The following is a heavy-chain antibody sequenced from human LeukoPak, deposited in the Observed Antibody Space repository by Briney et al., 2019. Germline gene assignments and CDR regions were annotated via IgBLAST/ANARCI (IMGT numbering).Heavy chain of an antibody. J-gene: IGHJ4*02. V-gene: IGHV3-11*04. Sequence: PGGSLRLSCVASGFTLSDYYMAWIRQPPGKGLEWISFISSSGSTKYYADSVKGRFTISRDTTQNSLYLQMNSLRAEDTAVYYCARERTPKHHYGSGSYDRYFDYWGQGTLVTVSS. CDR1: GFTLSDYY. CDR3: ARERTPKHHYGSGSYDRYFDY. CDR2: ISSSGSTK. D-gene: IGHD3-10*01.